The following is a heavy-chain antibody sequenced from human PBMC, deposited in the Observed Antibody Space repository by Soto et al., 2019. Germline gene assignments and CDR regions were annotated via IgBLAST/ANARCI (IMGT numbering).Heavy chain of an antibody. CDR2: IYYSGST. J-gene: IGHJ4*02. Sequence: SETLSLTCTVSGGSISSYYWSWIRQPPGKGLEWIGYIYYSGSTNYNPSLKSRVTISVDTSKNQFSLKLSSVTAADTAVYYCARDLSGYGYDYWGQGTLVTVSS. CDR3: ARDLSGYGYDY. D-gene: IGHD5-18*01. CDR1: GGSISSYY. V-gene: IGHV4-59*01.